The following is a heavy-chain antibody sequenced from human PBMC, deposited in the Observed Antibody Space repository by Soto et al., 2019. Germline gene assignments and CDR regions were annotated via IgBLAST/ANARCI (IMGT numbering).Heavy chain of an antibody. CDR3: ARDYHDTRGRAFDI. CDR2: ISAYNGNT. J-gene: IGHJ3*02. D-gene: IGHD3-22*01. CDR1: GYTFTNYG. Sequence: VKVSCKASGYTFTNYGISWVRQAPGQGLEWMGWISAYNGNTNYAQRLQGRVTMTTDTSTSTAYMELRSLRSDDTAVYYCARDYHDTRGRAFDIWGQGTRVTVSS. V-gene: IGHV1-18*01.